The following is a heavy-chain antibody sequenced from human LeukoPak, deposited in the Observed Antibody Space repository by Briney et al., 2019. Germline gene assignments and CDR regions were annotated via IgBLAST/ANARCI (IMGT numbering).Heavy chain of an antibody. J-gene: IGHJ4*02. CDR2: ISGSGNRT. CDR1: GFISSHYA. CDR3: ARGKREGVGSPLDY. Sequence: PGGSLRLSCAASGFISSHYAMTWVRQAPGKGLEWVSSISGSGNRTYYADSVMGRFTISRDISKSTMSLQMHSLRVEDTAIYFCARGKREGVGSPLDYWGQGTLVSVSS. V-gene: IGHV3-23*01. D-gene: IGHD3-10*01.